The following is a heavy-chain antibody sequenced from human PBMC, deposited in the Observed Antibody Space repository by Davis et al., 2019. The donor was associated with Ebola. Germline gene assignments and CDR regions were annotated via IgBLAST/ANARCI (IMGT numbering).Heavy chain of an antibody. D-gene: IGHD3-10*01. CDR2: INSDGSST. CDR1: GFTFSDYG. Sequence: HTGGSLRLSCAASGFTFSDYGMHWVRQAPGKGLVWVSRINSDGSSTSYADSVKGRFTISRDNAKNTLYLQMNSLRAEDTAVYYCARDGFYGSGSYLDYWGQGTLVTVSS. V-gene: IGHV3-74*01. J-gene: IGHJ4*02. CDR3: ARDGFYGSGSYLDY.